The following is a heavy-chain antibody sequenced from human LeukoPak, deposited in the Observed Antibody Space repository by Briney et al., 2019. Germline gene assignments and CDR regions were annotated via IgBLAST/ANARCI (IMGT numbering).Heavy chain of an antibody. J-gene: IGHJ4*02. CDR2: IYYSGST. CDR1: GRSISSYY. V-gene: IGHV4-59*01. Sequence: SETLSLTCTVSGRSISSYYWSWIRQPPGKGLEWIGYIYYSGSTNYNPSLKSRVTISVDTSKNQFSLKLSSVTAADTAVYYCARVEEYYDILTGYSRAGYFDYWGQGTLVTVSS. D-gene: IGHD3-9*01. CDR3: ARVEEYYDILTGYSRAGYFDY.